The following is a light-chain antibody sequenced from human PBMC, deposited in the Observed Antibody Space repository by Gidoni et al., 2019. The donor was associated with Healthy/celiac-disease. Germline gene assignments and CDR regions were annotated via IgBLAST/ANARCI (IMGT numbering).Light chain of an antibody. J-gene: IGKJ4*01. V-gene: IGKV3-11*01. CDR3: QQRSNWPPLT. CDR1: QSVSSY. CDR2: DAS. Sequence: IVLTQSPATLSLSPGERATLSCRASQSVSSYLAWYHQKPGQAPRLLIYDASNRATGIPARCSGSGSGTDFTLTISSLEPEDFAVYYCQQRSNWPPLTFGGGTKVEIK.